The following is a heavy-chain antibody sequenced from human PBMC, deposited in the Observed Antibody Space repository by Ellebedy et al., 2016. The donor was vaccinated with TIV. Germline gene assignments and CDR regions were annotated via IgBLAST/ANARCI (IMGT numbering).Heavy chain of an antibody. V-gene: IGHV1-18*01. Sequence: AASVKVSCKASGYTFMSYSIAWVRQAPGQGLEWMGWVSGYNGNTNYAQKVQGRVTMTTDTSTNTAYMELRSLTSDDTAEYFCARTSRYAYSSSCDYWGQGTLVTVSS. J-gene: IGHJ4*02. CDR3: ARTSRYAYSSSCDY. D-gene: IGHD6-13*01. CDR2: VSGYNGNT. CDR1: GYTFMSYS.